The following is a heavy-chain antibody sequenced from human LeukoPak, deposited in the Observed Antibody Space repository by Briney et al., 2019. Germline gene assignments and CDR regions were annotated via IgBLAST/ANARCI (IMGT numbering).Heavy chain of an antibody. Sequence: SQTLSLTCTVSGGSISSGGYYWSWIRQHPGKGLEWIGYIYCSGSTYYNPSLKSRVTISVDTSKNQFSLKLGSVTAADTAVYYCAREAVRGPNYFDYWGQGTLVTVSS. J-gene: IGHJ4*02. D-gene: IGHD3-16*01. CDR3: AREAVRGPNYFDY. CDR2: IYCSGST. CDR1: GGSISSGGYY. V-gene: IGHV4-31*03.